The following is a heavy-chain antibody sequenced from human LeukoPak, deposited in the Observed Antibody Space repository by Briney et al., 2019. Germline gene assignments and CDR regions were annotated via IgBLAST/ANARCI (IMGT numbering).Heavy chain of an antibody. CDR3: AKPQPGGGWQLAHDAFDI. V-gene: IGHV3-23*01. Sequence: GGSLRVSCAASGFTFSSYAMSWVRQAPGKGLEWVSAISGSGGSTYYADSVKGRFTISRDNSKNTLYLQMNSLRAEDTAVYYCAKPQPGGGWQLAHDAFDIWGQGTMVTVSS. D-gene: IGHD6-6*01. CDR1: GFTFSSYA. J-gene: IGHJ3*02. CDR2: ISGSGGST.